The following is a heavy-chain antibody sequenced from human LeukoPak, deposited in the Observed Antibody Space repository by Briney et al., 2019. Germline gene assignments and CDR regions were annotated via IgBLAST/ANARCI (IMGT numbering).Heavy chain of an antibody. CDR1: GGSFSGYY. D-gene: IGHD3-9*01. Sequence: SETLSLTCAVYGGSFSGYYWSWIRQPPGKGLEWIGEINHSGSTNYNPSLKSRVTISVDTSKNQFSLKLSSVTAADTAVYYCARDHYDILTGYIYFDYWGQGTLVTVSS. CDR3: ARDHYDILTGYIYFDY. V-gene: IGHV4-34*01. CDR2: INHSGST. J-gene: IGHJ4*02.